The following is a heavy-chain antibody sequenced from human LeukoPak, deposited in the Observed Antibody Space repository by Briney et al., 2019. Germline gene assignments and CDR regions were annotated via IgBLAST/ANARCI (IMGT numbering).Heavy chain of an antibody. CDR3: ATSTKNDYSYMGV. CDR2: IYHSGSS. D-gene: IGHD2-2*01. J-gene: IGHJ6*03. V-gene: IGHV4-38-2*02. CDR1: GYSVGGGYY. Sequence: SETLSLTCTVSGYSVGGGYYWGWIRQPPGKGLEWIGSIYHSGSSYFNPSLKSRVTISVDTSKNQFSLKLSSVTAADTAVYYCATSTKNDYSYMGVWGKGTTVTVSS.